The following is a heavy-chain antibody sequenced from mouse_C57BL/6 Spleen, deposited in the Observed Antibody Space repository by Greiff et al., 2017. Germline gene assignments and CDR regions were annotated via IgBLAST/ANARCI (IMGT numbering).Heavy chain of an antibody. Sequence: EVKLMESGGDLVKPGGSLKLSCAASGFTFSRYGMSWVRQTPDKRLEWVATISSGGSYTYYPDSVKGRFTISRDNAKNTLYLQMSSLKSEDTAMYYCARGPYFDYWGQGTTLTVSS. V-gene: IGHV5-6*01. J-gene: IGHJ2*01. CDR2: ISSGGSYT. CDR1: GFTFSRYG. CDR3: ARGPYFDY.